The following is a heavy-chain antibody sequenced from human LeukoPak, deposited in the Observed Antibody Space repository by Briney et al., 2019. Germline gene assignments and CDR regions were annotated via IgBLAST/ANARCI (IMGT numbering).Heavy chain of an antibody. J-gene: IGHJ4*02. CDR2: ISTNDRTT. D-gene: IGHD3-22*01. V-gene: IGHV3-11*04. CDR1: GFILSDYY. Sequence: GGSLRLSCAASGFILSDYYMSWIRQAPGKGLEWVAYISTNDRTTYYADSVKGRFTISRDNAKNSLYLQMNSLRAEDTAVYYCVRESYSSGYYYDYWGQGTLVTVSS. CDR3: VRESYSSGYYYDY.